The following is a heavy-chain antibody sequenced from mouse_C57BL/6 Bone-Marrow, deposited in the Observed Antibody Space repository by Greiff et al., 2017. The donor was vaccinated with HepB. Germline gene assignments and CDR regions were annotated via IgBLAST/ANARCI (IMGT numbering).Heavy chain of an antibody. D-gene: IGHD1-1*01. CDR1: GYSFTGYF. Sequence: VQLQQSGPELVKPGDSVKISCKASGYSFTGYFMNWVMQSHGKSLEWIGRINPYNGDTFYNQKFKGKATLTVDKSSSTAHMELRSLTSEDSAVYYCASPYYYGSSYDAMDYWGQGTSVTVSS. V-gene: IGHV1-20*01. CDR3: ASPYYYGSSYDAMDY. CDR2: INPYNGDT. J-gene: IGHJ4*01.